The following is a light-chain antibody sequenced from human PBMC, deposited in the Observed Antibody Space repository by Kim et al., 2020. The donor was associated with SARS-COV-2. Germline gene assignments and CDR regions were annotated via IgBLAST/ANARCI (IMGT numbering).Light chain of an antibody. V-gene: IGKV3-20*01. Sequence: PGESATLSCRASQSGSSSYLAWYQQKPGQAPRLLIYGASSRATGIPDRFSGSGSGTDFTLTISRLEPEDFAVYYCQQYGSSPRMTFGQGTKVDIK. J-gene: IGKJ1*01. CDR3: QQYGSSPRMT. CDR2: GAS. CDR1: QSGSSSY.